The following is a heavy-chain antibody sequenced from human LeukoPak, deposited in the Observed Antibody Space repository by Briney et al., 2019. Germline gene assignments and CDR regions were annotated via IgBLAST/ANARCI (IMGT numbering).Heavy chain of an antibody. Sequence: PSETLSLTCTVSGGSISSSSYYWGWIRQPPGKGLEWIGSIYYSGSTYYNPSLKSRVTISVDKSKNQFSLKLSSVTAADTAVYYCARDRYSYGLTVFDPWGQGTLVTVSS. J-gene: IGHJ5*02. CDR3: ARDRYSYGLTVFDP. D-gene: IGHD5-18*01. CDR2: IYYSGST. CDR1: GGSISSSSYY. V-gene: IGHV4-39*07.